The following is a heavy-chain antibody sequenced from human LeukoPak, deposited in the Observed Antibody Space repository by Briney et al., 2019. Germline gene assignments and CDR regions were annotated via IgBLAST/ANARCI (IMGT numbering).Heavy chain of an antibody. CDR3: ARGYCSGGSCYSRIEDRNYYFDY. V-gene: IGHV1-69*13. D-gene: IGHD2-15*01. J-gene: IGHJ4*02. Sequence: GASVKVSCKASGGTFSSYAISWVRQAPGQGLEWMGGIIPMFGTANYAQKFQGRVTITADESTSTAYMELSSLRSEDTAVYYCARGYCSGGSCYSRIEDRNYYFDYWGQGTLVTVSS. CDR1: GGTFSSYA. CDR2: IIPMFGTA.